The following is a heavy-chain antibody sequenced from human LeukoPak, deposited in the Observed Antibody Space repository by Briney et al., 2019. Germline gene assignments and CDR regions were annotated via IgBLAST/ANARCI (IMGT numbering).Heavy chain of an antibody. J-gene: IGHJ4*02. D-gene: IGHD5-18*01. CDR2: ISSSVRTI. Sequence: GGSLRLSCAASRFTFSSYEMNWVRQAPGKGREWVSYISSSVRTIYYADSVKGRFTISRDNAKNSLYLQMNSLRAEDRAVYYCATPWVLDTAMDPFDYWGQGTLVTVSS. V-gene: IGHV3-48*03. CDR1: RFTFSSYE. CDR3: ATPWVLDTAMDPFDY.